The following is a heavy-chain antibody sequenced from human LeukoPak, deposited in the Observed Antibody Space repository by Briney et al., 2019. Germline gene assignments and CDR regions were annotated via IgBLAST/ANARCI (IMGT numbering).Heavy chain of an antibody. CDR3: AKGDTAMAPGHNWFDP. CDR1: GFTFSSYG. V-gene: IGHV3-30*02. J-gene: IGHJ5*02. Sequence: GGSLRLSCAASGFTFSSYGMHWVRQAPGKGLEWVAVIRYDGSNKYYADSVKGRFTISRDNSKNTLYLQMNSLRAEDTAVYYCAKGDTAMAPGHNWFDPWGQGTLVTVSS. CDR2: IRYDGSNK. D-gene: IGHD5-18*01.